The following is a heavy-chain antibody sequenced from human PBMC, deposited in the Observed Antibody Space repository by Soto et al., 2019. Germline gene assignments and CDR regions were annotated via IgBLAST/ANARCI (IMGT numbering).Heavy chain of an antibody. V-gene: IGHV6-1*01. CDR3: AGSPYDDPELDY. CDR1: GDSVSSNSAT. Sequence: SQTLSLTCAISGDSVSSNSATWSWIRQSPSRGLEWLGRTYYRSKWYNDYAASVKSRITINPDTSKNQFSLQLNSVTPEDTAIYYCAGSPYDDPELDYWGQGTLVTVSS. D-gene: IGHD4-17*01. CDR2: TYYRSKWYN. J-gene: IGHJ4*02.